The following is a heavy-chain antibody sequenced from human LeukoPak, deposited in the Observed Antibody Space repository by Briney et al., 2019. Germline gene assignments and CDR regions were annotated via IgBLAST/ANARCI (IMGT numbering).Heavy chain of an antibody. D-gene: IGHD2-2*01. J-gene: IGHJ6*02. Sequence: GRSLRLSCAASGFTFSDYYMSWIRQAPGKGLEWVSYISSSSSYTNYADSVKGRFTISRDNAKNSLYLQMNSLRAEDTAVYYCARVGGASSPPEGMDVWGQGTTVTVSS. CDR1: GFTFSDYY. V-gene: IGHV3-11*06. CDR2: ISSSSSYT. CDR3: ARVGGASSPPEGMDV.